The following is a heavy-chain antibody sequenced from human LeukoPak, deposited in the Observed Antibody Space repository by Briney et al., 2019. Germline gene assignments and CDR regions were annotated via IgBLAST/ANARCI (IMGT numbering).Heavy chain of an antibody. Sequence: GGSLRLSCAASGFTFSSYEMNWVRQAPGKGLEWVSAISGSGGSTYYADSVKGRFTISRDNSKSTLYLQMNSLRAEDTAVYYCATNNWNYGHYWGQGTLVTVSS. CDR3: ATNNWNYGHY. CDR1: GFTFSSYE. V-gene: IGHV3-23*01. CDR2: ISGSGGST. D-gene: IGHD1-7*01. J-gene: IGHJ4*02.